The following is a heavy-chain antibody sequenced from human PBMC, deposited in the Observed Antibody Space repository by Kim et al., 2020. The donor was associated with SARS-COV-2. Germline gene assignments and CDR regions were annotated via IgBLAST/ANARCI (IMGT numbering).Heavy chain of an antibody. CDR3: ARGGVVVVPAAIPRDY. V-gene: IGHV1-2*02. CDR1: GYTFTGYY. D-gene: IGHD2-2*01. J-gene: IGHJ4*02. CDR2: INPNSGGT. Sequence: ASVKVSCKASGYTFTGYYMHWVRQAPGQGLEWMGWINPNSGGTNYAQKFQGRVTMTRDTSISTAYMELSRLRSDDTAVYYCARGGVVVVPAAIPRDYWGQGTLVTVSS.